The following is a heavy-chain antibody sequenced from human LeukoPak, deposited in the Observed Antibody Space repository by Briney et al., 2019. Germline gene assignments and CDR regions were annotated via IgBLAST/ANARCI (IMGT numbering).Heavy chain of an antibody. Sequence: GGSLRLSCAASGFTFSSYGMHWVRQAPGKGLEWVAVISYDGSNKYYADSVKGRFTISRDNSKNTLYLQMNGLRAEDTAVYYCANADSDGHFDYWGQGTLVTVSS. J-gene: IGHJ4*02. CDR2: ISYDGSNK. CDR3: ANADSDGHFDY. CDR1: GFTFSSYG. D-gene: IGHD2-15*01. V-gene: IGHV3-30*18.